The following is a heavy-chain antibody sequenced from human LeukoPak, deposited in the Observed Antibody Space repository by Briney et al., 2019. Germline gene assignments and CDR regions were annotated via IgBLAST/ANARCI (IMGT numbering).Heavy chain of an antibody. D-gene: IGHD3-16*01. V-gene: IGHV3-30*02. J-gene: IGHJ4*02. Sequence: GGALRLSPVPSGFTFSSFATHWVRQAPGKGLEHLAFIPSDGSDKYYADSVKGRFAISRDNSRNTLHLQMNGLRGDDTAVYYCVKDLPVLHSWPQGTLVPVSS. CDR3: VKDLPVLHS. CDR2: IPSDGSDK. CDR1: GFTFSSFA.